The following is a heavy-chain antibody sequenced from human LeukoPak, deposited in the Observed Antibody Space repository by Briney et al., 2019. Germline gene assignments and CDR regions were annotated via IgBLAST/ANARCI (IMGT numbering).Heavy chain of an antibody. CDR2: IYYSGST. V-gene: IGHV4-59*01. J-gene: IGHJ5*02. CDR3: AREDRFIAWFDP. Sequence: SETLSLTCTVSGGSISSYYWSWIRQPPGKGLEWIGYIYYSGSTNYNPSLKSRVTILVDTSKNQFSLKLSSVTAADTAVYYCAREDRFIAWFDPWGQGTLVTVSS. D-gene: IGHD3-16*02. CDR1: GGSISSYY.